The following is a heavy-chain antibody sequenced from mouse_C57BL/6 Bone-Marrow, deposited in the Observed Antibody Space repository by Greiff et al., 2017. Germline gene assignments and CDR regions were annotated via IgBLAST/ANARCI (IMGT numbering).Heavy chain of an antibody. J-gene: IGHJ2*01. CDR1: GYTFTSYW. V-gene: IGHV1-7*01. D-gene: IGHD3-3*01. CDR2: INPSSGYT. Sequence: QVQLQQSGAELAKPGASVKLSCKASGYTFTSYWMHWVKQRPGQGLEWIGYINPSSGYTKYNQKFKDKATLTADKPSSTAYMQLRSLTYEDSAVYYCASLGDDYDYWGQGTTLTVTS. CDR3: ASLGDDYDY.